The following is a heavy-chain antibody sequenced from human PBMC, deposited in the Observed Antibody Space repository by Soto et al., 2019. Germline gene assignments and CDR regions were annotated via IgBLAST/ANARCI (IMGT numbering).Heavy chain of an antibody. Sequence: EVQLVESGGGLVQPGGSLRLSCAASGITVSSNYMSWVRQAPGKGLEWVSVIYSGGSTYYADSVKGRFTISRDNSQNTLYLQMNSLRAEDTAVYYCARDFYYYGSGTMGGYFDYWGQGTLVTVSS. J-gene: IGHJ4*02. D-gene: IGHD3-10*01. CDR3: ARDFYYYGSGTMGGYFDY. V-gene: IGHV3-66*01. CDR2: IYSGGST. CDR1: GITVSSNY.